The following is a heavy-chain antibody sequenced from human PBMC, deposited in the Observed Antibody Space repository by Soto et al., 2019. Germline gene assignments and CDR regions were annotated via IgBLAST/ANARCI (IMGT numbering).Heavy chain of an antibody. CDR3: ARETLDYDLLTNSSSDDAFDI. CDR1: GGSIKAGGFY. CDR2: MSYTGST. V-gene: IGHV4-31*03. J-gene: IGHJ3*02. D-gene: IGHD3-9*01. Sequence: QMQLQQSGPGLVEPSQTLSLTGTVSGGSIKAGGFYWSWIRQHPGRGLEWIGFMSYTGSTYSNPSLKGRVTISVDSSKNQFSLNLTAVTAADTAVYYCARETLDYDLLTNSSSDDAFDIWGQGTVVSVSS.